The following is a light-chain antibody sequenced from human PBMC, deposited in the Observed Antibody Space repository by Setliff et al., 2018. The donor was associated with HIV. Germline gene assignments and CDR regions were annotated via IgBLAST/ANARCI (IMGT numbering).Light chain of an antibody. CDR2: DVS. V-gene: IGLV2-14*03. CDR3: SSYTSSSTYV. J-gene: IGLJ1*01. CDR1: SSDVGTYNY. Sequence: QSALTQTASVSGSPGQSTTIPCTGTSSDVGTYNYVSWYQQHPGKAPKLIIYDVSKRPSGVSNRFSGSKSGNTASLTISGLQAEDEADYYCSSYTSSSTYVFGTGTKVTVL.